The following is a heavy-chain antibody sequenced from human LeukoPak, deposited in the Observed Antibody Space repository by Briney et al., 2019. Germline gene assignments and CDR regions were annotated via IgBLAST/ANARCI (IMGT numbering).Heavy chain of an antibody. CDR2: VSSSGDYT. D-gene: IGHD3-10*01. CDR1: QFTFSYYA. V-gene: IGHV3-23*01. Sequence: PGGSLRLSCSASQFTFSYYAMTWVRQAPGKGLEWVSGVSSSGDYTYYANSVKGRFTISRDNSKNTLYLQLSSLRVEDTAVYYCAKEIYAYGSRGFNCWGQGTLVTVSS. CDR3: AKEIYAYGSRGFNC. J-gene: IGHJ4*02.